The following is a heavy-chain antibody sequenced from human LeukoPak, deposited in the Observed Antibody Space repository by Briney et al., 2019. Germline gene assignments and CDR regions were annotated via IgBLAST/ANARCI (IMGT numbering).Heavy chain of an antibody. V-gene: IGHV1-69*13. CDR3: ARAPEMATIPFDY. Sequence: GASVKVFCKASGGTFSSYAISWVRQAPGQGLEWMGGIIPIFGTANYAQKFQGRVTITADESTSTAYMELSSLRSEDTAVYYCARAPEMATIPFDYWGQGTLVTVSS. CDR2: IIPIFGTA. D-gene: IGHD5-24*01. J-gene: IGHJ4*02. CDR1: GGTFSSYA.